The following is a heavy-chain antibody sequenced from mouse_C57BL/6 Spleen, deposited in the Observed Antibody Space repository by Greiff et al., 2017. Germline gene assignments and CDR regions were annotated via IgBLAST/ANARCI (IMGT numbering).Heavy chain of an antibody. V-gene: IGHV5-6*02. J-gene: IGHJ3*01. CDR2: ISSGGSYT. CDR3: ARHEGYGSSPFAY. D-gene: IGHD1-1*01. CDR1: GFTFSSYG. Sequence: EVKLDESGGDLVKPGGSLKLSCAASGFTFSSYGMSWVRQTPDKRLEWVATISSGGSYTYYPDSVKGRFTISRDNAKNTLYLQMSSLKSEDTAMYYCARHEGYGSSPFAYWGQGTLVTVSA.